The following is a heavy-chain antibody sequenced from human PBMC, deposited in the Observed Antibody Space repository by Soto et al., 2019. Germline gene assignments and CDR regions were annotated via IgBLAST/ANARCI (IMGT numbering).Heavy chain of an antibody. CDR1: GFTFSGSA. V-gene: IGHV3-73*01. J-gene: IGHJ6*02. Sequence: PGGSLRLSCAASGFTFSGSAMHWVRQASGKGLEWVGRIRSKANSYATAYAASVKGRFTISRDDSKNTAYLQMNSLKTEDTAVYYCTSKVTTYKYGMDVWGQGTTVTVSS. CDR2: IRSKANSYAT. CDR3: TSKVTTYKYGMDV. D-gene: IGHD4-4*01.